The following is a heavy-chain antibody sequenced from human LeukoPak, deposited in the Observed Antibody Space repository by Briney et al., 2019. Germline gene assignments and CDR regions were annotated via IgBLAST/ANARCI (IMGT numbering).Heavy chain of an antibody. D-gene: IGHD3-10*01. V-gene: IGHV4-31*03. CDR1: GGSISSGGYY. J-gene: IGHJ4*02. CDR3: ARDVSAGSYCFDY. CDR2: IYYSGST. Sequence: SETLSLTCNVSGGSISSGGYYWSWIRQHPGKGLEWIGYIYYSGSTYYNPSLKSRVTISVDTSKNQFSLKLSSVTAADTAVYYCARDVSAGSYCFDYWGQGTLVTVSS.